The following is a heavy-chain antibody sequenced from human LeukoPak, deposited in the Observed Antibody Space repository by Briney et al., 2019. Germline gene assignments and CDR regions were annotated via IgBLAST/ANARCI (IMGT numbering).Heavy chain of an antibody. CDR2: ISYDGSNK. J-gene: IGHJ4*02. CDR1: GFTFSSYG. CDR3: ARDPSDYFDY. V-gene: IGHV3-30*03. Sequence: SGGSLRLSCAASGFTFSSYGMHWVRQAPGKGLEWVAVISYDGSNKYYAGSVKGRFTISRDNSKNTLYLQMNSLRAEDTAVYYCARDPSDYFDYWGQGTLVTVSS.